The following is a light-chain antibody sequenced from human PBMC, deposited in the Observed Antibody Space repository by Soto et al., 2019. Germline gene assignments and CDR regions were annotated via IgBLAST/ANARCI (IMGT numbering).Light chain of an antibody. V-gene: IGLV4-69*01. J-gene: IGLJ1*01. Sequence: QPVLTQSPSASASLGASVKLTCTLSSGHSSYAIAWHQQQPEKGPRYLMKLNSDGSHSKGDGIPDRFSGSSSGAERYLTISSLPSEDEADYYCQTWGTGHYVFGTGTKVTVL. CDR2: LNSDGSH. CDR3: QTWGTGHYV. CDR1: SGHSSYA.